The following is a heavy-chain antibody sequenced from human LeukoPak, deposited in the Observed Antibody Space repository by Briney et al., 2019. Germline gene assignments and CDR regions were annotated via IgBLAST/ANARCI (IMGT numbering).Heavy chain of an antibody. V-gene: IGHV4-61*01. D-gene: IGHD6-13*01. CDR2: IYYSGST. J-gene: IGHJ4*02. CDR3: ARVLSSWYYFDY. Sequence: SETLSLTRTVSGGSVSSGSYYWSWIRQPPGKGLEWIGYIYYSGSTNYNPSLKSRVTISVDTSKNQFSLKLSSVTAADTAVYYCARVLSSWYYFDYWGQGTLVTVSS. CDR1: GGSVSSGSYY.